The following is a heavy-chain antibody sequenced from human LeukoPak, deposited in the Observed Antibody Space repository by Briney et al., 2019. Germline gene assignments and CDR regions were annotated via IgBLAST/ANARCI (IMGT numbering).Heavy chain of an antibody. V-gene: IGHV3-33*01. D-gene: IGHD3-22*01. CDR3: ARSYDRSGYYFRTVEY. CDR1: GFTFSNYG. J-gene: IGHJ4*02. CDR2: VWYDGTNK. Sequence: GGSLRLSCAASGFTFSNYGMHWVRQAPGKGLEWVARVWYDGTNKNYADSVKGRFTISRDNSKNTLFLEMNSLRAEDTAVYYYARSYDRSGYYFRTVEYWGQGTLVTVSS.